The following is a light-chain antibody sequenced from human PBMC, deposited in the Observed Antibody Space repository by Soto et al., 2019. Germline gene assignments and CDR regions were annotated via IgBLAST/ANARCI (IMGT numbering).Light chain of an antibody. Sequence: EIVMTQSPVILSVSPGERATLSCRASQNVNSDLAWYQQKPGQAPRILIYGASTSATDIPARISGSGSGTDFTLTISSLQSEDFALHYCQQYNKWPPLYTFGQGTKLEIK. V-gene: IGKV3-15*01. CDR3: QQYNKWPPLYT. J-gene: IGKJ2*01. CDR1: QNVNSD. CDR2: GAS.